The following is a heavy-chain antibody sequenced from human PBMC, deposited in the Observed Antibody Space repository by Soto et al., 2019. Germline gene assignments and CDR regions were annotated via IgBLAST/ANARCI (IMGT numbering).Heavy chain of an antibody. CDR3: ASSVGEYYDSSGFF. D-gene: IGHD3-22*01. J-gene: IGHJ4*02. V-gene: IGHV4-38-2*01. CDR1: GYSTSSRYY. Sequence: PSETLSLTCAVSGYSTSSRYYWGWIRQPPGKGLEWIGSIYHTGRTYYNPSLKSRVTISVDTSKNQFSLKLSSVTAADTAVYYCASSVGEYYDSSGFFWGQGALVTVSS. CDR2: IYHTGRT.